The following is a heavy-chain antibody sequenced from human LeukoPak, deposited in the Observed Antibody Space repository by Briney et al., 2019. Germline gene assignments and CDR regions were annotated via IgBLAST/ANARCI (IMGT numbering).Heavy chain of an antibody. CDR3: ARDSCGSPSCFDY. CDR1: GFTFSSYG. J-gene: IGHJ4*02. CDR2: IQYDGSIE. D-gene: IGHD2-2*01. V-gene: IGHV3-33*01. Sequence: GGSLRLSCTASGFTFSSYGMHWVRQAPGRGPEWVAAIQYDGSIEYYADSVKGRFTISRDQSKNTLFLQVNSLRAEDTAVYYCARDSCGSPSCFDYWGQGTLVTVSS.